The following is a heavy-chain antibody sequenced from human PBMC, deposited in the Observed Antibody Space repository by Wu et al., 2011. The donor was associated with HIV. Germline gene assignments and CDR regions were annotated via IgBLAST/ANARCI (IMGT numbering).Heavy chain of an antibody. CDR3: AGLDCSSTSCPQLFQH. D-gene: IGHD2-2*01. V-gene: IGHV1-69*18. J-gene: IGHJ1*01. CDR1: GGTFSSYA. Sequence: QVQLVQSGAEVKKPGSSVKVSCKASGGTFSSYAISWVRQAPGQGLEWMGRIIPIFGTANYAQKFQGRVTITADESTSTAYMELSSLRSEDTAVYYCAGLDCSSTSCPQLFQHWARAPWSPSPQ. CDR2: IIPIFGTA.